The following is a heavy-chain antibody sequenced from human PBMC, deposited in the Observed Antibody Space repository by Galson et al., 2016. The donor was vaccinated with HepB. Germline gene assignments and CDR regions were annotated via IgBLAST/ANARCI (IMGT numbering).Heavy chain of an antibody. Sequence: SVKVSCKASGYTFTSYDINWVRQATGQGLEWMGWMNSNSGNTGYAQKFQGRVTMTRDTSTNTAYMELSSLRSEDTAMYYCARTERFDFWGQGTTVVVSS. V-gene: IGHV1-8*01. CDR2: MNSNSGNT. D-gene: IGHD1-1*01. CDR3: ARTERFDF. CDR1: GYTFTSYD. J-gene: IGHJ6*02.